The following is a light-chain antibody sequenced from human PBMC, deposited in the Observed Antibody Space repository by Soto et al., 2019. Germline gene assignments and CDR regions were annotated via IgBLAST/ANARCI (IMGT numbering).Light chain of an antibody. J-gene: IGLJ2*01. CDR1: SSNIGAGYD. Sequence: QSVLTQPPSVSGAPGQRVTISCTGSSSNIGAGYDVHWYQQLPGTAPKLLIYGNTNRPSGVPDRFSGSKSDTSASLAITGLQTEDEADYYCQSCDNGLSGSVLFGGGTKLTVL. V-gene: IGLV1-40*01. CDR3: QSCDNGLSGSVL. CDR2: GNT.